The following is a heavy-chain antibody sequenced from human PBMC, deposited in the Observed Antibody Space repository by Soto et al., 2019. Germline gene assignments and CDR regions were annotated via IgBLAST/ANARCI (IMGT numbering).Heavy chain of an antibody. CDR2: ISWNSGSI. D-gene: IGHD1-7*01. V-gene: IGHV3-9*01. Sequence: EVQLVESGGGLVQPGRSLRLSCGASGFTFDDYAMHWVRQTPGKGLEWVSGISWNSGSIAYADSVKGRFTISRDNAKNXLYLQMNSLTPEDTALYYCAKDFSDIWDYRRDFDYWGQGTLVTVSS. CDR3: AKDFSDIWDYRRDFDY. CDR1: GFTFDDYA. J-gene: IGHJ4*02.